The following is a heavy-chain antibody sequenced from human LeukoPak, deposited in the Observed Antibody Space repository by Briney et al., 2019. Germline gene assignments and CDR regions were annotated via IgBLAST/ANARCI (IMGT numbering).Heavy chain of an antibody. V-gene: IGHV4-59*01. CDR3: ARARYREINYAYAGGFYYMDV. J-gene: IGHJ6*03. Sequence: SQTLSLTCTVSGGSLSPYYWSWIRQSPGKGLESIGYISYSGSTNSHPSLKSRVTISVDMSKPQFYLELSSVTAADTAVYYCARARYREINYAYAGGFYYMDVWGKGTTVTVSS. CDR1: GGSLSPYY. CDR2: ISYSGST. D-gene: IGHD1-26*01.